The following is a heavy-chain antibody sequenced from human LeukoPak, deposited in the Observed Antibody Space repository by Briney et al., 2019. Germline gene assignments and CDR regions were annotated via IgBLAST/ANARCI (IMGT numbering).Heavy chain of an antibody. D-gene: IGHD2-2*02. CDR1: GYTFTSYG. CDR3: ARDGWRYCSSTSCYTGDY. Sequence: ASVKVSCKASGYTFTSYGISWVRQAPGQRLEWMGWISAYNGNTNYAQKLQGRVTMTTDTSTSTAYMELRSLRSDDTAVYYCARDGWRYCSSTSCYTGDYWGQGTLVTASS. V-gene: IGHV1-18*01. J-gene: IGHJ4*02. CDR2: ISAYNGNT.